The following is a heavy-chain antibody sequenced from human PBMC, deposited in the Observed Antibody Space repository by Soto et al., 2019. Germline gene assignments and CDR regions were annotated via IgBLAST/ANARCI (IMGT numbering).Heavy chain of an antibody. D-gene: IGHD2-2*01. CDR1: GFAFTHVW. CDR3: AADRYCSSNTCPGAFDI. Sequence: EVQLLESGGDLAEPGGSLRLSCAACGFAFTHVWMTWVRQAPGRGLEWVGRIKRKIDGETTNYAAPVKGRFTISRDDSKNTLYLQMNSLKTDDSAVYYCAADRYCSSNTCPGAFDIWGQGTTV. V-gene: IGHV3-15*01. CDR2: IKRKIDGETT. J-gene: IGHJ3*02.